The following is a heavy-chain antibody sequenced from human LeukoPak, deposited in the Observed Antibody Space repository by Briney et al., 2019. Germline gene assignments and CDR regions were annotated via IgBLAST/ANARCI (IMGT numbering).Heavy chain of an antibody. D-gene: IGHD3-3*01. Sequence: TPSETLSLTCAVSGYSISGGFYWGWIRQPPGQGLDWIGSIYHSGSTYYNLSLKSRVTLSAETSKNQFSLKLSSVTAADTAVYYCARLVNWSGYYDHFDYWGQGSLVTVSS. J-gene: IGHJ4*02. CDR3: ARLVNWSGYYDHFDY. CDR1: GYSISGGFY. V-gene: IGHV4-38-2*01. CDR2: IYHSGST.